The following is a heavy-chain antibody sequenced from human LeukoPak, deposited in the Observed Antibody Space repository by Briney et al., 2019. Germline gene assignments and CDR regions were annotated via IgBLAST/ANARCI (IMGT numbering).Heavy chain of an antibody. CDR3: ARVRGWKYFDY. J-gene: IGHJ4*02. Sequence: GGSLRLSCAASGFTFSSYSMNWVRQAPGKGLEWVSVLYSGGSTHYADSVKGRFTISSDNSKNTLYLQINSLRAEDTAVYYCARVRGWKYFDYWGQGTLVTVSS. CDR2: LYSGGST. V-gene: IGHV3-66*01. D-gene: IGHD1-1*01. CDR1: GFTFSSYS.